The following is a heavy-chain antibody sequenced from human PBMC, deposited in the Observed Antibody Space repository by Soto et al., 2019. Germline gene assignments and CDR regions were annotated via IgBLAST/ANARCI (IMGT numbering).Heavy chain of an antibody. CDR2: MNPGGGST. CDR3: ARDSDTVMDRPIEYYFDY. V-gene: IGHV1-46*01. D-gene: IGHD5-18*01. CDR1: GYTFTSHF. Sequence: ASVKVSCKASGYTFTSHFMHWVRQAPGQGLEWMGIMNPGGGSTTYAQKFQGRLTMTRDTSASTVYMELSSLRSDDTAVYYCARDSDTVMDRPIEYYFDYWGQGALVTVS. J-gene: IGHJ4*02.